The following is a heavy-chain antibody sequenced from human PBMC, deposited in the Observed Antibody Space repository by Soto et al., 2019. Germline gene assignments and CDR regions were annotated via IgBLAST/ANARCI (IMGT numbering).Heavy chain of an antibody. Sequence: PGESLKISCKGSGYSFTSYWIGWVRQMPGKGLEWMGIIYPGDSDTRYSPYFQGQVTISADKSISTAYLQWSSLKASDTAMKYSSRHSTDIVLVPAANYYGMDVWGQGTTVTVSS. CDR1: GYSFTSYW. J-gene: IGHJ6*02. CDR2: IYPGDSDT. D-gene: IGHD2-2*01. V-gene: IGHV5-51*01. CDR3: SRHSTDIVLVPAANYYGMDV.